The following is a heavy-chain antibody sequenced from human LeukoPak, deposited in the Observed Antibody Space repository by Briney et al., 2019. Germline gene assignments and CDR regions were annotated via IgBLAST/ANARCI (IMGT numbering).Heavy chain of an antibody. D-gene: IGHD1-26*01. CDR3: ARHRGGVVGAWDY. V-gene: IGHV4-59*08. J-gene: IGHJ4*02. Sequence: PSETLSLTCTVSGGSISGYYWSWIRQPPGKGLEWIGYIYYSGSTNYNPSLKSRVTISVDTSKNQFSLKLSSVTAADTAVYYCARHRGGVVGAWDYWGQGTLVTVSS. CDR2: IYYSGST. CDR1: GGSISGYY.